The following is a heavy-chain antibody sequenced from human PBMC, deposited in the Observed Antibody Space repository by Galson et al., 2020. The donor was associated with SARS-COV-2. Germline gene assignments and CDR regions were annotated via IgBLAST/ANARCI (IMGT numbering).Heavy chain of an antibody. CDR2: INNSGTT. Sequence: PSETLSLTCAVYRGTFSGYYWNWIRQPPGKGLEWIGEINNSGTTNYNASLRSRVTISVDTSKSQFSLRLTSVTAADTAVYYCARGRNPRDDGALLWIYRIASTGVFDYWGLGTLVTVSS. D-gene: IGHD6-13*01. CDR1: RGTFSGYY. CDR3: ARGRNPRDDGALLWIYRIASTGVFDY. J-gene: IGHJ4*02. V-gene: IGHV4-34*01.